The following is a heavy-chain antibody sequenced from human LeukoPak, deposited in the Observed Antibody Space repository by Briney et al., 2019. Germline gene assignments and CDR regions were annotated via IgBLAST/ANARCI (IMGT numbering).Heavy chain of an antibody. J-gene: IGHJ5*02. Sequence: GGSLRLSCAASGFTFSSYWMHWVRQAPGKGLVLVSRINSDGSSTSYADSVKGRFTISRGNAKNTLYLQMNSLRAEDTAVYYCARDPILGYCSSTSCSHNWFDPWGQGTLVTVSS. CDR3: ARDPILGYCSSTSCSHNWFDP. D-gene: IGHD2-2*01. V-gene: IGHV3-74*01. CDR2: INSDGSST. CDR1: GFTFSSYW.